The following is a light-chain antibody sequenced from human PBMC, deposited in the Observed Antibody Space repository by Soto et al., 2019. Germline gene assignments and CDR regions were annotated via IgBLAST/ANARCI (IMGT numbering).Light chain of an antibody. CDR2: GAS. Sequence: LTHSPSTLSLSRKDITTHSCPAGKRVSSNHLDWYQQKPGKAPRLLIYGASSRAAGIPDRFSGSRSGTDFTLIISSLEPEDFVVYYCHQYGTSPGTFGQGTKVDIK. CDR3: HQYGTSPGT. CDR1: KRVSSNH. J-gene: IGKJ1*01. V-gene: IGKV3-20*01.